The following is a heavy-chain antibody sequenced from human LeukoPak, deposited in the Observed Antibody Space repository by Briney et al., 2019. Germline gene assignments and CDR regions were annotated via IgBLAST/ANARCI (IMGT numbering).Heavy chain of an antibody. Sequence: PGGSLRLSCAASGFTFTSFDRSWIRQAPGKGLEWVSYISYSGSTTSYADSVKGRFTISRDNAKNSLYLQMNSLRAEDTAVYYGARAGPPAFDPWGQGTLVTVSS. CDR3: ARAGPPAFDP. V-gene: IGHV3-48*03. J-gene: IGHJ5*02. CDR1: GFTFTSFD. CDR2: ISYSGSTT.